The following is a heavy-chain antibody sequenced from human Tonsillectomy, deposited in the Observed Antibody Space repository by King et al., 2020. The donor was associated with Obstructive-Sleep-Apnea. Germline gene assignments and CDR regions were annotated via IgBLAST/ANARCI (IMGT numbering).Heavy chain of an antibody. CDR3: AKVKNYCGGDCYLRNSGYYFDY. CDR2: ISWNSGSI. Sequence: VQLVESGGGLVQPGRSLRLSCAASGFTFDDYAMHWVRQAPGKGLEWVSGISWNSGSIGYADSVKGRFTISRDNAKNSLYLQMNSLRAEDTALYYCAKVKNYCGGDCYLRNSGYYFDYWGQGTLVTVSS. V-gene: IGHV3-9*01. CDR1: GFTFDDYA. J-gene: IGHJ4*02. D-gene: IGHD2-21*02.